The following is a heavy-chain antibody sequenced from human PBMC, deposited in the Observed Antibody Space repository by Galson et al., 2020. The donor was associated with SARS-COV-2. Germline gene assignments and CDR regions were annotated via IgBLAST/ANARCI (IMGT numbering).Heavy chain of an antibody. D-gene: IGHD2-2*01. CDR3: ATAYATSWFRFREVGMDT. V-gene: IGHV4-39*01. Sequence: ASETLSLTCIVSGGSIVSHGSISSSSYNWAWIRQPPGKGLEWIGGFYYGGTTYYNPSLESRVTISVDTSKNSIFLNMKSVTAADTAVYYCATAYATSWFRFREVGMDTWGHVITVTVAS. CDR2: FYYGGTT. J-gene: IGHJ6*02. CDR1: GGSIVSHGSISSSSYN.